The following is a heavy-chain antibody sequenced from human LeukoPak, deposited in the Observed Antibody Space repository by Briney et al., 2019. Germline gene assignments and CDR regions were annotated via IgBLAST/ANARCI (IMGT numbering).Heavy chain of an antibody. J-gene: IGHJ6*02. CDR2: ISGSGGST. D-gene: IGHD2-15*01. V-gene: IGHV3-23*01. CDR1: GFTFSSYV. Sequence: GSLRLSCAASGFTFSSYVMSWVRQAPGKGLEWVSAISGSGGSTYYADSVKGRFTFSRDNSKNTVYLQMNSLRVEDTAVYYCAKGYGPDYYYGMDVWGQGTTVTVSS. CDR3: AKGYGPDYYYGMDV.